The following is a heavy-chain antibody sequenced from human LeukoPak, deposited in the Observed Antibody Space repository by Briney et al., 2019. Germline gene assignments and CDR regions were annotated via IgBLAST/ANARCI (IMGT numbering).Heavy chain of an antibody. CDR1: GYTFTSYG. Sequence: ASVKVSCKASGYTFTSYGISWVRQAPGQGLEWMGWISAYNGNTNYAQKLQGRVTMTTDTSTSTAYMELRSLRSDDTAVYYCARGYYYDSSGYPEYFQHWGQGTLVTVSS. CDR2: ISAYNGNT. V-gene: IGHV1-18*01. J-gene: IGHJ1*01. D-gene: IGHD3-22*01. CDR3: ARGYYYDSSGYPEYFQH.